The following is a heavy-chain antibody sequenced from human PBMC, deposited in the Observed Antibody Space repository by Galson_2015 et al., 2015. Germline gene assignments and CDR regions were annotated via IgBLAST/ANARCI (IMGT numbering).Heavy chain of an antibody. D-gene: IGHD6-19*01. J-gene: IGHJ6*02. CDR3: ARDIAVAAYGMDV. CDR1: GGTFSSYT. V-gene: IGHV1-69*04. CDR2: IIPILGIA. Sequence: SVKVSCKASGGTFSSYTISWVRQAPGQGLEWMGRIIPILGIANYAQKFQGRVTITADKSTSTAYMELSSLRSEDTAVYYCARDIAVAAYGMDVWGQGTTVTVSS.